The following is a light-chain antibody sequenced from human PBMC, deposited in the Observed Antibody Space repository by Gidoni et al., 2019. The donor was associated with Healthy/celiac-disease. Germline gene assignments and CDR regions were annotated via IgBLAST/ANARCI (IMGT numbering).Light chain of an antibody. Sequence: DIQMTQSPSSLSASVGDRVTLTCRASQSISSYLNWYQQKPGKAPKLLIYAASSLQSGVPSRFSGSGSGTDFTIIISSLQPEDFATYYCQQSYSTPLTCGGGTKVEIK. J-gene: IGKJ4*01. CDR3: QQSYSTPLT. CDR1: QSISSY. CDR2: AAS. V-gene: IGKV1-39*01.